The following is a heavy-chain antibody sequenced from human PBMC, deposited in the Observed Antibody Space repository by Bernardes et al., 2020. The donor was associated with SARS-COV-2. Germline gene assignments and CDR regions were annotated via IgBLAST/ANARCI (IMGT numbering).Heavy chain of an antibody. V-gene: IGHV5-51*01. CDR2: IYPDDSDT. Sequence: GESLQISCKGSGYSFPTNWIGWVRQMPGKGLELMGIIYPDDSDTRYSPAFQGRVTIPADKSTSATFLHWSNLEASDTATYFCARTNYDVWSDYYPGMDVWGQGTTVTVSS. CDR3: ARTNYDVWSDYYPGMDV. D-gene: IGHD3-3*01. J-gene: IGHJ6*02. CDR1: GYSFPTNW.